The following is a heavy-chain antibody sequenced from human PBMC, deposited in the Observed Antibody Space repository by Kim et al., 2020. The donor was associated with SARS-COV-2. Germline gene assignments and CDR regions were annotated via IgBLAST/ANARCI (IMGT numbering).Heavy chain of an antibody. D-gene: IGHD3-10*01. CDR3: AREDSGNGCGY. V-gene: IGHV3-33*05. J-gene: IGHJ4*02. CDR1: GFTFSSYG. Sequence: GGSLRLSCAASGFTFSSYGMHWVRQAPGKGLEWVAVISYDGSNKYYADSVKGRFTISRDNSKNTLYLQMNSLRAEDTAVYYCAREDSGNGCGYWGQGTLVTVSS. CDR2: ISYDGSNK.